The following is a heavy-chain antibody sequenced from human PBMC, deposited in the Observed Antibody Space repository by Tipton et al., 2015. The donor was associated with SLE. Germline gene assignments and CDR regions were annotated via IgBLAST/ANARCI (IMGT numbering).Heavy chain of an antibody. J-gene: IGHJ4*02. CDR1: GGSISSFH. D-gene: IGHD3/OR15-3a*01. V-gene: IGHV4-59*08. CDR2: IYYSGST. CDR3: ARHAGLDYYFDY. Sequence: LRLSCTVSGGSISSFHWSWIRQPPGKGLEWIGYIYYSGSTTYNPSLKSRVIISVDTSKNQFSLKLSSVTAADTAFYYCARHAGLDYYFDYWGQGTLVTVSS.